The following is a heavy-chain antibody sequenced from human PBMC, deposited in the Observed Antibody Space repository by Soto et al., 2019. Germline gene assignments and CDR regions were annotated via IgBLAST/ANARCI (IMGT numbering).Heavy chain of an antibody. Sequence: QVQLVQSGAEVKKPGASVKVSCKASGYTFISYGISWVRQAPGQGLEWMGWISGYNGNTNYAQKLQGRVTMTTDTSTSTAHMELRSLRSDDTAVYYCARDRGFMITYAEGAGYWGQGTLVTVSS. D-gene: IGHD3-16*01. CDR1: GYTFISYG. CDR2: ISGYNGNT. CDR3: ARDRGFMITYAEGAGY. J-gene: IGHJ4*02. V-gene: IGHV1-18*04.